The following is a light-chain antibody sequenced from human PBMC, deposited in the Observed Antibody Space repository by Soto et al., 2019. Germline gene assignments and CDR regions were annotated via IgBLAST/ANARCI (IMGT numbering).Light chain of an antibody. CDR3: QHYNNWPFS. Sequence: EIVITQSPASLSVSPGERVTLASSAGQGVTTNFAWYQQKSGQSPRLLIYDVSTRATGVPARFSGTGSETDFTLTIRGLPSADSAVYFCQHYNNWPFSFGQGTRLEI. CDR1: QGVTTN. V-gene: IGKV3-15*01. J-gene: IGKJ5*01. CDR2: DVS.